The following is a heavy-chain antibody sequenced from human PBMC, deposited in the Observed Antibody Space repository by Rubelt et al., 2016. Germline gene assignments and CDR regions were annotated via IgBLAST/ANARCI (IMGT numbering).Heavy chain of an antibody. D-gene: IGHD3-22*01. CDR2: IYYSGSA. Sequence: QVQLQESGPGLVKPSETLSLTCAVSGGSISTYYWSWIRQPPGKGLEWIGYIYYSGSANYNPSLKSRVTISVDTSKNQFSRKWTPVSAADTAVYFCAGGNRVSMIVTIISDWFDPWGQGTPVTVS. CDR1: GGSISTYY. V-gene: IGHV4-59*12. J-gene: IGHJ5*02. CDR3: AGGNRVSMIVTIISDWFDP.